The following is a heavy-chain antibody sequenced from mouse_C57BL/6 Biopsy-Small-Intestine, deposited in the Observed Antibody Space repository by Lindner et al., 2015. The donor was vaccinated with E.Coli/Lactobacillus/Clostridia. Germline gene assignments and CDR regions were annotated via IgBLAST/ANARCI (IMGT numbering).Heavy chain of an antibody. CDR1: GYTFTNYW. V-gene: IGHV1-63*01. J-gene: IGHJ4*01. CDR3: ARAYYDAMDY. Sequence: VQLQESGAELVRPGTSVKMSCKASGYTFTNYWIGWAKQRPGHGLEWIGDIYPGGGYTNYNEKFKGKATLTADKSSGTAYMQFSSLTSEDSAIYYCARAYYDAMDYWGQGTSVTVSS. CDR2: IYPGGGYT.